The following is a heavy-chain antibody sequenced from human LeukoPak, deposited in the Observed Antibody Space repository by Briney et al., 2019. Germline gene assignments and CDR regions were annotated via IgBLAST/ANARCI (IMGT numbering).Heavy chain of an antibody. V-gene: IGHV1-18*01. CDR1: GYTFTSYG. CDR2: ISAYNGNT. Sequence: ASVKVSCKASGYTFTSYGISWVRQAPGQGLEWMGWISAYNGNTNYAQKLQGRVTMTTDTSTSTAYMEPRSLRSDDTAVYYCARRDTAMVVGFYYYYGMDVWGQGTTVTVSS. CDR3: ARRDTAMVVGFYYYYGMDV. J-gene: IGHJ6*02. D-gene: IGHD5-18*01.